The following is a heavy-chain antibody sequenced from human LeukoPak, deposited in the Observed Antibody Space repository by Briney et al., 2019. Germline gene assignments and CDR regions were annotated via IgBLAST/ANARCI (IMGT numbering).Heavy chain of an antibody. CDR3: ARLGLRAAGTLTNSVPFDD. V-gene: IGHV1-18*01. D-gene: IGHD6-13*01. CDR1: GYTFTSYG. Sequence: VASVKVSCKTSGYTFTSYGISWVRQAPGQGLEWMGWISAYNGNTNYAQKLQGRVTMTTDTSTSTAYMDLRSLRSDDTAVYYCARLGLRAAGTLTNSVPFDDWGQGTLVTVSS. CDR2: ISAYNGNT. J-gene: IGHJ4*02.